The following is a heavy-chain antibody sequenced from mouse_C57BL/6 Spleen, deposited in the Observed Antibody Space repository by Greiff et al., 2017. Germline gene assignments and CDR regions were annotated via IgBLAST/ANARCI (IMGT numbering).Heavy chain of an antibody. CDR2: SYPGDGDT. Sequence: QVQLQQSGPELVKPGASVKISCKASGYAFSSSWMNWVKQRPGKGLEWIGRSYPGDGDTNYNGKFKGKATLTAEQSSSTAYMQLSSLTSEDSAVYFCARYYYGSSYRYWYFDVWGTGTTVTVSS. V-gene: IGHV1-82*01. CDR3: ARYYYGSSYRYWYFDV. J-gene: IGHJ1*03. CDR1: GYAFSSSW. D-gene: IGHD1-1*01.